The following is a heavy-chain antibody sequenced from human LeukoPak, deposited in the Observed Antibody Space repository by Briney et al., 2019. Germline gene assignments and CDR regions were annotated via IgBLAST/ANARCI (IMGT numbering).Heavy chain of an antibody. Sequence: SETLSLTCTVSGGSISSYYWNWIRQPPGKGLEWIGYIYYSGSTNYNPSLKSRVTISVDTSKNQFSLKLSSVTAADTAAYYCARGGGGSYGSDAFDIWGQGTMVTVSS. V-gene: IGHV4-59*01. CDR2: IYYSGST. J-gene: IGHJ3*02. D-gene: IGHD1-26*01. CDR3: ARGGGGSYGSDAFDI. CDR1: GGSISSYY.